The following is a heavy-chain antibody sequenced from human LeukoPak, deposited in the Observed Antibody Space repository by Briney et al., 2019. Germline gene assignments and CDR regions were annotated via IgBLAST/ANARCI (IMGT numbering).Heavy chain of an antibody. CDR3: AKDRLRILRYFDWFDY. J-gene: IGHJ4*02. Sequence: SGGSLRLSCAASGFTFSSYGMHWVRQAPGKGLEWVAVISYDGSNKYYADSVKGRFTISRDNSKNTLYLQMNSLRAEDTAVYYCAKDRLRILRYFDWFDYWGQGTLVTVSS. D-gene: IGHD3-9*01. CDR1: GFTFSSYG. CDR2: ISYDGSNK. V-gene: IGHV3-30*18.